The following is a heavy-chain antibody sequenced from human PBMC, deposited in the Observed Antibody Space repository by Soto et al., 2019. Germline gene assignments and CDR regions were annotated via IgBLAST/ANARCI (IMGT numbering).Heavy chain of an antibody. CDR2: ISSSGSTI. V-gene: IGHV3-11*01. Sequence: PGGSLRLSCAASGFTFSDYYMSCIRHSPGKGLEWVSYISSSGSTIYFADSVRGRFTISRDSAENSLYLQMNSLRAEDTAVYYCARDAYDLPSLLTYWDFWGLGTMVTVX. CDR1: GFTFSDYY. CDR3: ARDAYDLPSLLTYWDF. D-gene: IGHD3-16*01. J-gene: IGHJ4*02.